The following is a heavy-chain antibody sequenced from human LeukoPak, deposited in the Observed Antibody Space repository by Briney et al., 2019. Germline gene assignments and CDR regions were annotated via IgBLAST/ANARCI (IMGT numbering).Heavy chain of an antibody. Sequence: SETLSLTCTVSGYSISSGYYWGWIRQPPGKGLEWIGSIYHSGSTYYNPSLKSRVTISVDTSKNQFSLKLSSVTAADTAVYYCARSSGYSDYFDYWGQGTLVTVSS. J-gene: IGHJ4*02. V-gene: IGHV4-38-2*02. D-gene: IGHD3-22*01. CDR1: GYSISSGYY. CDR2: IYHSGST. CDR3: ARSSGYSDYFDY.